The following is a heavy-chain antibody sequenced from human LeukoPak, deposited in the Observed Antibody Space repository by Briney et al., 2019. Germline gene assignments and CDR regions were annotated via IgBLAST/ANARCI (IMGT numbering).Heavy chain of an antibody. CDR2: ISAYNGNT. J-gene: IGHJ4*02. CDR1: GYTFASYG. D-gene: IGHD6-19*01. CDR3: ARDPEYSSGWYHFPFDY. V-gene: IGHV1-18*01. Sequence: ASVKVSCKASGYTFASYGISWVRQAPGQGLEWMGWISAYNGNTNYAQKLQGRVTMTTDTSTSTAYMELRSLRSDDTAVYYCARDPEYSSGWYHFPFDYWGQGTLVTVSS.